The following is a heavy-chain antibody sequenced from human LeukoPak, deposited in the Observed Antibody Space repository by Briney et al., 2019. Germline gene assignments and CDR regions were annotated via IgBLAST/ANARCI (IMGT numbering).Heavy chain of an antibody. D-gene: IGHD1-26*01. J-gene: IGHJ4*02. Sequence: AGGSLRLSCAASGLTFSNYAMHWVRQTPGKGLEWVALISFDGNNQYYADSVKGRFTISRDNSKNTLYLQMNSLRTEDTAVYYCARDRGAVDYWGQGTLVTVSS. V-gene: IGHV3-30-3*01. CDR1: GLTFSNYA. CDR2: ISFDGNNQ. CDR3: ARDRGAVDY.